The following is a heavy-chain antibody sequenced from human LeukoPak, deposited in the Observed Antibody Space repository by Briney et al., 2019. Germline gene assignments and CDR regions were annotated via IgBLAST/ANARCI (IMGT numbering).Heavy chain of an antibody. CDR1: GGTFISYA. CDR2: IIPIFGRA. Sequence: SVKVSCKASGGTFISYAISWGRQARGQGREWRGGIIPIFGRAKYAQKFQGRVTITKEESTSTAYMELSRLRSADTAVYYCARSRSPRHDYRNYRYWGQGTLVTVSS. D-gene: IGHD4-11*01. J-gene: IGHJ4*02. CDR3: ARSRSPRHDYRNYRY. V-gene: IGHV1-69*05.